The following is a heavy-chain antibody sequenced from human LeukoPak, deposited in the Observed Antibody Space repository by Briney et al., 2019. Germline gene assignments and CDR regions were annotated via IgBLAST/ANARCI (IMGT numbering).Heavy chain of an antibody. V-gene: IGHV3-23*01. D-gene: IGHD5-24*01. CDR3: AKDDAWLQYND. Sequence: GGTLRLSCVASGFTFSRHGMNWVRQAPGKGLEWVSGISPSGDIKYYVDSVKGRFTVSRDNSKNTLYLQINSLRDEDTAVYYCAKDDAWLQYNDWSQGTLVTVSS. CDR1: GFTFSRHG. J-gene: IGHJ4*02. CDR2: ISPSGDIK.